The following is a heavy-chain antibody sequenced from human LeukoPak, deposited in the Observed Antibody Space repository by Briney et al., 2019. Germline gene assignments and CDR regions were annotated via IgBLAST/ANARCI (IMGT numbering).Heavy chain of an antibody. J-gene: IGHJ4*02. V-gene: IGHV3-9*01. D-gene: IGHD6-6*01. Sequence: PGRSLRPSCAASGFTFDDYAMHWVRQAPGKGLEWVSGISWNSGSIGYADSVKGRFIISRDNAKNSLYLQMNSLRAEDTALYYCAKGRQLPHYWGQGTLVTVSS. CDR2: ISWNSGSI. CDR1: GFTFDDYA. CDR3: AKGRQLPHY.